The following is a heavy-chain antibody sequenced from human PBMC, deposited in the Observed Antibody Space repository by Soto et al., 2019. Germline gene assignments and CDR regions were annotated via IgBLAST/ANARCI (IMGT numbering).Heavy chain of an antibody. V-gene: IGHV1-58*02. J-gene: IGHJ6*02. D-gene: IGHD2-21*01. CDR3: AAAPDSGYYYYGMDV. Sequence: QMQLVQSGPEVKKPGTSVKVSCKASGFTFTSSAMQWVRQARGQRLEWIGWIVGGSGNTNYAQKFQERVTITRDMSTSTAYMELSSLRSEDTAVYYCAAAPDSGYYYYGMDVWGQGTTVTASS. CDR1: GFTFTSSA. CDR2: IVGGSGNT.